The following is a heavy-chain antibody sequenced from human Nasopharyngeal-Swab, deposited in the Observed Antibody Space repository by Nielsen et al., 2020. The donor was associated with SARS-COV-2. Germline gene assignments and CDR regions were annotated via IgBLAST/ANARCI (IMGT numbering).Heavy chain of an antibody. J-gene: IGHJ4*02. CDR2: ISGSGGST. V-gene: IGHV3-23*01. Sequence: GESLKISCAASEFSVSSNYMNRVRQAPGKGLEWVSVISGSGGSTYYADSVKGRFTISRDNSKNTLYLQMNILRAEDTAVYYCARYDDYYDSSGYAYWGQGTLVTVSS. D-gene: IGHD3-22*01. CDR1: EFSVSSNY. CDR3: ARYDDYYDSSGYAY.